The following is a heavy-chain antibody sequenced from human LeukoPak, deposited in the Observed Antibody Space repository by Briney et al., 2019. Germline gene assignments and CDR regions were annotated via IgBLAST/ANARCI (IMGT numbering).Heavy chain of an antibody. J-gene: IGHJ6*03. D-gene: IGHD4-11*01. CDR3: ARALYSNYLDYYYYMDV. CDR2: ISGSGDST. Sequence: PGGSLRLSCAASGFTFTNYAMNWVRQAPGKGLEWVSGISGSGDSTYYADSVKGRFTISRDNSKNSLYLQMNSLRAEDTAVYYCARALYSNYLDYYYYMDVWGKGTTVTVSS. V-gene: IGHV3-23*01. CDR1: GFTFTNYA.